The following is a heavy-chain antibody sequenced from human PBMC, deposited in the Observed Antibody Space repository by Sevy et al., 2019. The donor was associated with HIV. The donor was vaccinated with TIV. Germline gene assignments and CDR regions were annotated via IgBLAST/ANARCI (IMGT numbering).Heavy chain of an antibody. V-gene: IGHV3-20*04. CDR1: GFTFDDYG. CDR2: IIGNGVLT. D-gene: IGHD2-21*02. CDR3: AREKSCGGDCYYFDY. J-gene: IGHJ4*02. Sequence: GGSLRLSCAASGFTFDDYGMSRVRQAPGKGLEWVSAIIGNGVLTSYVESVRGRFTISRDNAKNSLYLQMNSLRADDTALYFCAREKSCGGDCYYFDYWGQGALVTVSS.